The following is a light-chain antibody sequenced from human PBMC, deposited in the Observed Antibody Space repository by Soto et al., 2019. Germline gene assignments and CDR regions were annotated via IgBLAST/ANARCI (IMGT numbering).Light chain of an antibody. CDR3: TSWDDSLSGYV. J-gene: IGLJ1*01. V-gene: IGLV1-47*01. Sequence: QSVLTQPPSASGTPGQRVTISCSGSRSNIGSNYVYWYQQLPGTAPKLLMYRNNQRPSGVPDRFSGSKSGTSVSLAISGLRSEDAADYYCTSWDDSLSGYVFGTGTTLTVL. CDR2: RNN. CDR1: RSNIGSNY.